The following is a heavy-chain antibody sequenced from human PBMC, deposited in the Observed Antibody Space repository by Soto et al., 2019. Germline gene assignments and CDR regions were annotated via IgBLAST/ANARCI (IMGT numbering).Heavy chain of an antibody. CDR2: IHYSGST. D-gene: IGHD6-13*01. CDR3: ARRMAAGMYFDY. CDR1: GGSINSYY. Sequence: SETLSLTCTVSGGSINSYYLTWIRQPPGKGLEWMGYIHYSGSTNYNPSLMSRVTISVDTSKNQFSLKLNSVTAADTAVYYCARRMAAGMYFDYWGQGTLVTVSS. J-gene: IGHJ4*02. V-gene: IGHV4-59*01.